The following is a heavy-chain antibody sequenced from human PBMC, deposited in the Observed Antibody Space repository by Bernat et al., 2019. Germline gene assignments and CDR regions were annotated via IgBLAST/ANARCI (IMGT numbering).Heavy chain of an antibody. CDR3: ASNYYDSSGYYTHFDY. CDR2: INPSGGST. J-gene: IGHJ4*02. Sequence: QVQLVQSVSEVKKPGASVKVSGKASGYTFTSYYMHWVRQAPGQGLEWMGIINPSGGSTSYAQKFQGRVTMTRDTSTSTVYMELSSMRSEDTAVYYCASNYYDSSGYYTHFDYWGQGTLVTVSS. V-gene: IGHV1-46*01. D-gene: IGHD3-22*01. CDR1: GYTFTSYY.